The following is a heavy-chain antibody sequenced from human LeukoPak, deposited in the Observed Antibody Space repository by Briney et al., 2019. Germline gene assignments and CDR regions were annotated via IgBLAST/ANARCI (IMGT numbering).Heavy chain of an antibody. Sequence: GGSLRLSCAASGFTFSTYWMSWVRQAPGKGLEWVANLKEDGSEEYYVDSVRGRFTISRDNARNSLYLQMSSLRAEDTAVYYCARGEGTGKGLRFWGQGTLVTVSS. V-gene: IGHV3-7*01. D-gene: IGHD3-10*01. J-gene: IGHJ4*02. CDR1: GFTFSTYW. CDR2: LKEDGSEE. CDR3: ARGEGTGKGLRF.